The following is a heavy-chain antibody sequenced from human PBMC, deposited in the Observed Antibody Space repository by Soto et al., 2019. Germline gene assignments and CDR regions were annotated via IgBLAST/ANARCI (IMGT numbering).Heavy chain of an antibody. Sequence: QVQLVQSGAEVKKPGASVKVSCKASGYTFTSYDINWVRQATGQGLEWMGWMNPNSGNTGYAQKFQGRVTMKSKTSRSTAYSELSSLRSEDTAVYYCAREKTSYGMDVWGQGTTVTVSS. V-gene: IGHV1-8*01. CDR1: GYTFTSYD. CDR3: AREKTSYGMDV. CDR2: MNPNSGNT. J-gene: IGHJ6*02.